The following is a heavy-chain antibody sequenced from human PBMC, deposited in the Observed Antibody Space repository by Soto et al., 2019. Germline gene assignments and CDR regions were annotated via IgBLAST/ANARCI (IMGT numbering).Heavy chain of an antibody. J-gene: IGHJ5*01. CDR1: GFTFSSYA. D-gene: IGHD3-3*01. CDR3: EKDPDYDFWSGYPNWFDP. V-gene: IGHV3-23*01. Sequence: EVQLLESGGGLVQPGGSLRLSCAASGFTFSSYAMSWVRQAPGKGLEWVSAISGSGGRTYYADSVKGRFTISRDNSKNTLYGQKNSLRAEDTAVYYCEKDPDYDFWSGYPNWFDPWGQGTLVTVSS. CDR2: ISGSGGRT.